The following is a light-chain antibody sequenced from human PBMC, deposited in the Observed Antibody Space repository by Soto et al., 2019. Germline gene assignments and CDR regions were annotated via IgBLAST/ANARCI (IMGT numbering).Light chain of an antibody. CDR2: DVS. CDR1: SSDVGGYNY. CDR3: SSYTTSSTYV. Sequence: QSALTQPASVSGSPGQSITISCTGTSSDVGGYNYVSWYQQHPGKAPNLMIHDVSNRPSGVSNRFSGSKSGNTASLTISGLQAEDEADYYCSSYTTSSTYVFGTGTKVTVL. J-gene: IGLJ1*01. V-gene: IGLV2-14*03.